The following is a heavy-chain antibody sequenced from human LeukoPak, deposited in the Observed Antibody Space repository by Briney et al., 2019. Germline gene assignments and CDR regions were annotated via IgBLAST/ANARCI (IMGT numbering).Heavy chain of an antibody. CDR3: ARDREAGV. CDR2: IYYSGST. J-gene: IGHJ4*02. V-gene: IGHV4-59*01. Sequence: PSETLSLTCTLSGGSISSYYWSWIRQPPGKGLEWIGYIYYSGSTNYNPSLKSRVTISVDTSKNQFSLKLSSVTAADTAVSYCARDREAGVWGQGTLVTVSS. D-gene: IGHD1-26*01. CDR1: GGSISSYY.